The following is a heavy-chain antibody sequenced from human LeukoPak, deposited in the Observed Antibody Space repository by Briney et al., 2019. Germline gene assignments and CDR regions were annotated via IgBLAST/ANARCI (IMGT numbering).Heavy chain of an antibody. D-gene: IGHD6-13*01. Sequence: ASVKVSCKASGGTFSSYAISWVRQAPGQGLEWMGGIIPIFGTANYAQRFQGRVTITADESTSTAYMELSSLRSEDTAVYYCARSRYSSSWYWFDPWGQGTLVTVSS. CDR1: GGTFSSYA. V-gene: IGHV1-69*13. J-gene: IGHJ5*02. CDR3: ARSRYSSSWYWFDP. CDR2: IIPIFGTA.